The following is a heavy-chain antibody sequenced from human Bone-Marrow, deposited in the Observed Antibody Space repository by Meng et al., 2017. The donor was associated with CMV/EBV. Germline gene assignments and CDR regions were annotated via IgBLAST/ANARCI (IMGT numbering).Heavy chain of an antibody. CDR3: TTAPSIAARRGVDY. D-gene: IGHD6-6*01. Sequence: GESLKISCAASGFTFSDVWMTWVRQAPGKGLEWVGRIKRKIESETTEYAAPVKGRFTISRDDTRDTLYLHMNSLKTEDTAVYYCTTAPSIAARRGVDYWGQGTRVTGSS. CDR1: GFTFSDVW. CDR2: IKRKIESETT. J-gene: IGHJ4*02. V-gene: IGHV3-15*01.